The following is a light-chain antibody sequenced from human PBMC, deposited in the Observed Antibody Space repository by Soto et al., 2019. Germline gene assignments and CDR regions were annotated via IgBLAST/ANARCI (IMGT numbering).Light chain of an antibody. CDR1: QGIANF. CDR2: AAS. CDR3: QKYNSPPRK. J-gene: IGKJ1*01. Sequence: DIQMTQSPSSLSASVGDTVTITCRASQGIANFLAWYQQRPGKVPTLLIYAASTLQSEVPSRFSGSGSGTDFALTISSLQPEDVATYFCQKYNSPPRKFGQGTKVDIK. V-gene: IGKV1-27*01.